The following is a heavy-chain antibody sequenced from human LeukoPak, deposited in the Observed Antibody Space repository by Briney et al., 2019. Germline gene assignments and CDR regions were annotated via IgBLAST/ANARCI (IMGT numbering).Heavy chain of an antibody. V-gene: IGHV2-5*08. CDR1: GGSISSGGYY. Sequence: TLSLTCTVSGGSISSGGYYWSWIRQPPGKALEWLALIYWDDDKRYSPSLKSRLTITKDTSKNQVVLTMTNMDPVDTATYYCAHRRWGSSWYYFDYWGQGTLVTVSS. J-gene: IGHJ4*02. CDR3: AHRRWGSSWYYFDY. D-gene: IGHD6-13*01. CDR2: IYWDDDK.